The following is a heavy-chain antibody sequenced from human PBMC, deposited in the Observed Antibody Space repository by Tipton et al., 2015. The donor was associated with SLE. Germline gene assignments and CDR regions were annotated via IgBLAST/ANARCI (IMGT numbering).Heavy chain of an antibody. Sequence: TLSLTCTVSGGSISSSAYYWGWIRQPPGKGLEWIGSIYYSGSTYCNPSLKSRVTISVDTSKNQFSLRLSSVTAADTAVYYCARHSIAAAGFDYWGQGTLVTVSS. CDR2: IYYSGST. V-gene: IGHV4-39*01. D-gene: IGHD6-13*01. CDR3: ARHSIAAAGFDY. J-gene: IGHJ4*02. CDR1: GGSISSSAYY.